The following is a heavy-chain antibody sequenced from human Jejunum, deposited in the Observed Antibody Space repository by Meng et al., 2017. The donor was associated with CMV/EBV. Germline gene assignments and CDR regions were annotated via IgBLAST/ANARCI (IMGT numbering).Heavy chain of an antibody. J-gene: IGHJ4*02. CDR3: ARVHQQLVRGYFDS. D-gene: IGHD6-13*01. CDR1: TFCTYS. Sequence: TFCTYSVSWVRPAPGQGLEWMGGIIPSLNIANYAQKFRGRVTITADNADKSTSTAYMELSSLRSEDTAVYYCARVHQQLVRGYFDSWGQGTLVTVSS. CDR2: IIPSLNIA. V-gene: IGHV1-69*10.